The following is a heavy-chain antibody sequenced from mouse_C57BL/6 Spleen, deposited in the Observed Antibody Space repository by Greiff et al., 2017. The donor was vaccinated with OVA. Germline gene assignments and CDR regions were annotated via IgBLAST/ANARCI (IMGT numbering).Heavy chain of an antibody. CDR1: GFTFTDYY. D-gene: IGHD2-3*01. J-gene: IGHJ4*01. CDR2: IRNKANGYTT. CDR3: ARLDGYLYYYAMDY. Sequence: EVQVVESGGGLVQPGGSLSLSCAASGFTFTDYYMSWVRQPPGKALEWLGFIRNKANGYTTEYSASVKGRFTISRDNSQSILYLQMNALRAEDSATYYCARLDGYLYYYAMDYWGQGTSVTVSS. V-gene: IGHV7-3*01.